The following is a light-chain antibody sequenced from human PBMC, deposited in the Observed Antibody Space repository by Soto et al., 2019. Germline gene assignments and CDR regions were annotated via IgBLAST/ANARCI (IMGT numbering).Light chain of an antibody. Sequence: DIQMPQSPSSLSASVGDRVTITCQSSQDISNYLNWYQQKPGKAPKLLIYDASNLQTGVPSRFSGSGSGTDCTFTINSLQPEDIATYYCQQYDNLPLTFSPGTEVYIK. J-gene: IGKJ3*01. CDR1: QDISNY. CDR2: DAS. CDR3: QQYDNLPLT. V-gene: IGKV1-33*01.